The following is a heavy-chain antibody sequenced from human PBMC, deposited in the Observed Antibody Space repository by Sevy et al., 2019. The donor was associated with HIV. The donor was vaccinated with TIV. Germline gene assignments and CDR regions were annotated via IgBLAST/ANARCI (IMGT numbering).Heavy chain of an antibody. J-gene: IGHJ4*02. D-gene: IGHD2-15*01. CDR1: GFTFSSYG. Sequence: GGSLRLSCAASGFTFSSYGMHWVRQAPGKGLEWVAVIWYDGSNKYYADSVKGRFTISRGNSKNTLYLQMNSLRAEDTAVYYCARDEEYCSGGSCPTDYWGQGTLVTVSS. CDR2: IWYDGSNK. CDR3: ARDEEYCSGGSCPTDY. V-gene: IGHV3-33*01.